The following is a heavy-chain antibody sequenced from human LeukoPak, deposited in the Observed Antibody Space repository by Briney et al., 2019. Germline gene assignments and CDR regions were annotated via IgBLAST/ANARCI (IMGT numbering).Heavy chain of an antibody. V-gene: IGHV3-7*01. CDR2: IKPDATEK. CDR3: ASGNSFNY. D-gene: IGHD1-26*01. J-gene: IGHJ4*02. Sequence: GGSLRLSCAASGFTFSKTWMSWARQAPGKGLECVANIKPDATEKYYVDSEKGRFTISRDNAKNSLYLQMNSLRAEDTAVYYCASGNSFNYWGQGTLVTVSS. CDR1: GFTFSKTW.